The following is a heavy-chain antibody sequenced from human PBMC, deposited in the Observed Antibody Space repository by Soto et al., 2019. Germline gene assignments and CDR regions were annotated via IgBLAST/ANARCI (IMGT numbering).Heavy chain of an antibody. CDR2: IYPIDSDT. J-gene: IGHJ5*02. CDR3: ARLPPYCSGGNCYWFDP. V-gene: IGHV5-51*01. Sequence: GESLKISCKASGYSFTSYWIGWVRQMPGKGLEWMGIIYPIDSDTRYSPSFQGQVTMSVDKSISTAYLQWSSLKASDTAMYYCARLPPYCSGGNCYWFDPWGQGTLVTVSS. D-gene: IGHD2-15*01. CDR1: GYSFTSYW.